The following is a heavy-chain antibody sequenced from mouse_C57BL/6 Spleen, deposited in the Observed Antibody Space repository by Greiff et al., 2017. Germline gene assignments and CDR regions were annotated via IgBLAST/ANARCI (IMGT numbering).Heavy chain of an antibody. D-gene: IGHD1-1*01. CDR3: ARGPHYYGSSYYAMDY. Sequence: VQLQQSGAELVRPGASVKLSCKASGYTFTDYYINWVKQRPGQGLEWIARIYPGSGNTYYNEKFKGKATLTAEKSSSTAYMQLSSLTSEDSAVYFCARGPHYYGSSYYAMDYWGQGTSVTVSS. CDR1: GYTFTDYY. J-gene: IGHJ4*01. V-gene: IGHV1-76*01. CDR2: IYPGSGNT.